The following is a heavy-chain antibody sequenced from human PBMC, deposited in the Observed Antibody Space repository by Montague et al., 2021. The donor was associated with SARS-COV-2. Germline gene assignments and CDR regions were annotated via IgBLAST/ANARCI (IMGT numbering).Heavy chain of an antibody. Sequence: SETLSLTCLVSGGTISTDNLYWYWAWMRQPPGKGLEWIGSIFQNGDSYYNPSLNTRVTISIDTSRNHFSLSLTSVTAPDTAVYYCARHVSNLRAAVDYFDHWGQGTPVTVSS. J-gene: IGHJ4*02. CDR3: ARHVSNLRAAVDYFDH. CDR1: GGTISTDNLYWY. V-gene: IGHV4-39*01. D-gene: IGHD5/OR15-5a*01. CDR2: IFQNGDS.